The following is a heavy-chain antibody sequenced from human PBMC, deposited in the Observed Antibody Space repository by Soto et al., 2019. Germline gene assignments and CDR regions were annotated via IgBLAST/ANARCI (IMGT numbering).Heavy chain of an antibody. CDR1: AEMPRTYH. J-gene: IGHJ6*02. D-gene: IGHD6-13*01. CDR3: ARGRKVEQWVSSARCGGMDV. V-gene: IGHV4-59*01. CDR2: ISHSGST. Sequence: SETLPQTYSVSAEMPRTYHWRVFRQPPEKELEWIGYISHSGSTNYKASLKSRVNISLDTSKNSLALRLDSVTAADTAVYYCARGRKVEQWVSSARCGGMDVWGQVTTV.